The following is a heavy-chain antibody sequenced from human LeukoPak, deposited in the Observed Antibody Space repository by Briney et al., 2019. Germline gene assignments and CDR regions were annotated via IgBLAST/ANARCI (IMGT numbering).Heavy chain of an antibody. D-gene: IGHD3-3*01. CDR2: IYYSGST. J-gene: IGHJ2*01. V-gene: IGHV4-59*01. CDR3: ASWEQIFGVDNNDWYFDP. CDR1: GGSISSYY. Sequence: SETLSLTCTVSGGSISSYYWSWIRQPPGKGLEWIGYIYYSGSTNYNPSLKSRVTISVDTSKNQFSLKLSSVTAADTAVYYCASWEQIFGVDNNDWYFDPWGRGTLVTVSS.